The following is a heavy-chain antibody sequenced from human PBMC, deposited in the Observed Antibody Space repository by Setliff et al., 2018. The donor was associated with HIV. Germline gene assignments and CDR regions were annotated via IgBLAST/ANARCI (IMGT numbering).Heavy chain of an antibody. CDR2: INPNSGGT. V-gene: IGHV1-2*04. D-gene: IGHD2-2*01. CDR1: GYTFTGYY. J-gene: IGHJ6*02. Sequence: ASVKVSCKASGYTFTGYYMHWVRQAPGQGLEWMGWINPNSGGTNYAQKFQGWVTMTRDTSISTAYMELSRLGSDDTAVYYCAREGRVKTDCSSTSCYVGGMDVWGQGTTVTVSS. CDR3: AREGRVKTDCSSTSCYVGGMDV.